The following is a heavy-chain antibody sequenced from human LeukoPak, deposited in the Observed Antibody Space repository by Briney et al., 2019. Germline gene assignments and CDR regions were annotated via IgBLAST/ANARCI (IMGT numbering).Heavy chain of an antibody. CDR2: IKQDGSEK. Sequence: PGGSLRLSRAASGFIIISYRMSWVRQAPGKGLEWVANIKQDGSEKYYVDSVKGRFTISRDNAKNSLYLQMSSLRAEDTAVYYCARVRDGYKPPKLSSYYYMDVWGKGTTVTISS. CDR1: GFIIISYR. CDR3: ARVRDGYKPPKLSSYYYMDV. V-gene: IGHV3-7*01. D-gene: IGHD5-24*01. J-gene: IGHJ6*03.